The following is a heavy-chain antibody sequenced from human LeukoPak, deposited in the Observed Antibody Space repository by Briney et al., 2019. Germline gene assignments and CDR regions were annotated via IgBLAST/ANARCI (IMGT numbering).Heavy chain of an antibody. D-gene: IGHD2-21*02. CDR1: GGSISSSSYY. V-gene: IGHV4-61*05. Sequence: TSETLSLTCTVSGGSISSSSYYWGWIRQPPGKGLEWIGYIYYSGTTNYNPSLKSRFTISVDTSKNKFSLKLSSVTAADTAVYYCARHSIDGGGDLNGMDVWGQGTTATV. J-gene: IGHJ6*02. CDR3: ARHSIDGGGDLNGMDV. CDR2: IYYSGTT.